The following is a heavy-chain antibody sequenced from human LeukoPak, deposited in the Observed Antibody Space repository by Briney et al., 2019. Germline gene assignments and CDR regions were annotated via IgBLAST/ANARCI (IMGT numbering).Heavy chain of an antibody. CDR2: ISGSGGST. Sequence: GGSLRLSCAASGFTFSSYAMSWVRQAPGKGLEWVSVISGSGGSTYYADSVKGRFSISRDNSKNTLYLQMNSLRAEDTAVYYCAKGDIAAAGTFTDYWGQGTLVTVSS. J-gene: IGHJ4*02. V-gene: IGHV3-23*01. D-gene: IGHD6-13*01. CDR1: GFTFSSYA. CDR3: AKGDIAAAGTFTDY.